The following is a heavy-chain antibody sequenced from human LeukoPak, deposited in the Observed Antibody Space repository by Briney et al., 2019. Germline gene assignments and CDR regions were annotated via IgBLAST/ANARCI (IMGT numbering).Heavy chain of an antibody. Sequence: GGSLRLSCAASGFTFDDHGMSWVRQPPGKGLEWVSCISSSSSHIYNADSVKGRFTISRDNAKSSLYLQMNSLRAEDTALYYCARGCFGEELLDRLGQGTLVTVPS. CDR1: GFTFDDHG. CDR2: ISSSSSHI. J-gene: IGHJ5*02. V-gene: IGHV3-21*04. D-gene: IGHD3-10*01. CDR3: ARGCFGEELLDR.